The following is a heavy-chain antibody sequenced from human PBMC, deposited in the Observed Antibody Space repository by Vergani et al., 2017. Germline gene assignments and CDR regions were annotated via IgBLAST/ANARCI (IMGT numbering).Heavy chain of an antibody. CDR1: GFTFSSYS. Sequence: EVQLVESGGGLVKPGGSLRLSCAASGFTFSSYSMNWVRQAPGKGLEWVSSISSSSSYIYYADSVKGRFTISRDNAKHALYLQMNSLRAEDTAVYYCARLPRGQLGYCSGGSCSTNYWGQGTLVTVSS. CDR2: ISSSSSYI. CDR3: ARLPRGQLGYCSGGSCSTNY. V-gene: IGHV3-21*01. D-gene: IGHD2-15*01. J-gene: IGHJ4*02.